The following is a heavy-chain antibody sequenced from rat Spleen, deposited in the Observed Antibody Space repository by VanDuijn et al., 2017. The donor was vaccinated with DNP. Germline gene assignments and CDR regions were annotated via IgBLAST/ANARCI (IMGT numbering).Heavy chain of an antibody. CDR3: TRVQLGYYALDA. V-gene: IGHV5-58*01. CDR1: GFTFSSYW. CDR2: INTDGGST. Sequence: EVQLVETGGGLVQPGRSLKLSCVDSGFTFSSYWMSWIRQAPGKGLEWVASINTDGGSTYYPDSVKGRFTISRDNAENTVYLQMNSLRSEDTATYYCTRVQLGYYALDAWGQGTSVTVSS. D-gene: IGHD5-1*01. J-gene: IGHJ4*01.